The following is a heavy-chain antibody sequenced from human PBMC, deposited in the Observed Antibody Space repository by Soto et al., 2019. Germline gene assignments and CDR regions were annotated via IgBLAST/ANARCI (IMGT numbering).Heavy chain of an antibody. V-gene: IGHV3-7*01. CDR2: IKQDGSEK. CDR1: GFTYNSYW. D-gene: IGHD6-13*01. J-gene: IGHJ6*02. Sequence: GGSLRLSCAASGFTYNSYWMSQVRQAPGKGLEWVANIKQDGSEKYYVDSVKGRFTISRDNAKNSLYLQMNSLRAEDTAVYYCARDYSSPAYYYGMDVWGQGTTVTVSS. CDR3: ARDYSSPAYYYGMDV.